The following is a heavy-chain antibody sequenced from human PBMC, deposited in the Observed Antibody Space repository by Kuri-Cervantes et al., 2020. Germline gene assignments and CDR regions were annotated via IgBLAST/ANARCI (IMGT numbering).Heavy chain of an antibody. CDR3: ADFWHQYVLAGFYIHAFDM. CDR2: IHWDDDK. J-gene: IGHJ3*02. Sequence: GPTLVNPTQTLTLTCAFTGFSLRTSGGGVGWIRQPPRKTLEWLALIHWDDDKRYNTCLKSRITITKDTSKYQEDRTMANMDPLDTATYYCADFWHQYVLAGFYIHAFDMWGQGTLVTVSS. V-gene: IGHV2-5*02. CDR1: GFSLRTSGGG. D-gene: IGHD3-9*01.